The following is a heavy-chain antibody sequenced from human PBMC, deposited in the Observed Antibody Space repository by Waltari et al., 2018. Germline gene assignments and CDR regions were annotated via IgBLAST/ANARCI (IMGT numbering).Heavy chain of an antibody. CDR2: IYWNDDK. D-gene: IGHD3-22*01. Sequence: QESGPGLVKPSETLSLTCTVSGGSISSSSYYWGWIRQPPGKGLEWLALIYWNDDKRYSPSLKSRLTITKDTSKNQVVLTMTNMDPVDTATYYCAHRPGAYYDSSGYSTVDAFDIWGQGTMVTVSS. CDR1: GGSISSSSYY. CDR3: AHRPGAYYDSSGYSTVDAFDI. J-gene: IGHJ3*02. V-gene: IGHV2-5*01.